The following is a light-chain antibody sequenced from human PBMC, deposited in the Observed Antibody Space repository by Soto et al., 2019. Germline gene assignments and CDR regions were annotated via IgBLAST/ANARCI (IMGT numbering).Light chain of an antibody. J-gene: IGKJ5*01. CDR2: GAS. Sequence: VMTQAPATLSLSPXERATLSCRASQSVSSSLAWYQQKTGQAPRLLISGASSRATGIPDRFSGSGSETDFTLTISRLEPEDFALYYCQQYGGSPITFGQGTRLEIK. V-gene: IGKV3-20*01. CDR1: QSVSSS. CDR3: QQYGGSPIT.